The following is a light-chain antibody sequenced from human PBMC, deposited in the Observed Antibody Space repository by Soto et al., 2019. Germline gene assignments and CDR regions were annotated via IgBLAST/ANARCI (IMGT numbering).Light chain of an antibody. CDR2: EGS. CDR3: CSYAGSSTYV. V-gene: IGLV2-23*01. CDR1: SSDVGSYNL. J-gene: IGLJ1*01. Sequence: QSALTQPASVSGYPGQSITISCTGTSSDVGSYNLVSWYQQHPGKAPKLMIYEGSKRPSGVSNRFSGSKSGNTASLTISGLQAEDEADYYCCSYAGSSTYVFGTGTQLTVL.